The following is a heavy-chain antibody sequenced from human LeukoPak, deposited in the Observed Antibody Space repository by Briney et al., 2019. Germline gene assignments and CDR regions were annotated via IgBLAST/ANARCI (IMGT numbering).Heavy chain of an antibody. CDR3: APNRGGDYVHDY. J-gene: IGHJ4*02. Sequence: GVLRLSCAASGFTFSSYAMSWVRQAPGKGLEWVSAISGSGGSTYYADSVKGRFTISRDNSKNTLYLQMNSLRAEDTAVYYCAPNRGGDYVHDYWGQGTLVTVS. V-gene: IGHV3-23*01. CDR2: ISGSGGST. D-gene: IGHD4-17*01. CDR1: GFTFSSYA.